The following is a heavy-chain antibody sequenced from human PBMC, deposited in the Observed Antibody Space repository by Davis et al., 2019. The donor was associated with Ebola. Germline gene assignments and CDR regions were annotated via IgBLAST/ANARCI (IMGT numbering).Heavy chain of an antibody. CDR2: IYYSGST. Sequence: SETLSLTCTVSGGSVSSGSYYWSWIRQPPGKGLEWIGYIYYSGSTNYNPSLKSRVTISVDTSKNQFSLKLSSVTAADTAVYYCARGYNWNYAFFDYWGQGTLVTVSS. CDR1: GGSVSSGSYY. V-gene: IGHV4-61*01. CDR3: ARGYNWNYAFFDY. J-gene: IGHJ4*02. D-gene: IGHD1-7*01.